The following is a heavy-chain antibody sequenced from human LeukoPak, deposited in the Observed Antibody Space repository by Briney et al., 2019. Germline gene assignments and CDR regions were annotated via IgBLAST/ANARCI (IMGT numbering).Heavy chain of an antibody. Sequence: GGSLRLSCAASGFTFSSYAMNWVRQAPGKGLEWVSAISNSGDTTYYADSVKGRFTISRDNSKNTLYLRMNSLRAEDTAVYYCAKSHDYGDYFYFDYWGQGTLVTVSS. V-gene: IGHV3-23*01. CDR1: GFTFSSYA. CDR2: ISNSGDTT. CDR3: AKSHDYGDYFYFDY. D-gene: IGHD4-17*01. J-gene: IGHJ4*02.